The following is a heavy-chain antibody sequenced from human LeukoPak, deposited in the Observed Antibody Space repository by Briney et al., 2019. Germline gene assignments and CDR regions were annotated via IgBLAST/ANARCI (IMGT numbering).Heavy chain of an antibody. CDR2: IYSGGST. Sequence: GGSLRLSCAASGFTFSNYAITWVRQAPGKGLEWVSVIYSGGSTYYADSVKGRFTISRDNSKNTLYLQMNSLRAEDTAVYYCARMLGGVIDKGGDYWGQGTLVTVSS. V-gene: IGHV3-53*01. J-gene: IGHJ4*02. CDR1: GFTFSNYA. D-gene: IGHD3-16*02. CDR3: ARMLGGVIDKGGDY.